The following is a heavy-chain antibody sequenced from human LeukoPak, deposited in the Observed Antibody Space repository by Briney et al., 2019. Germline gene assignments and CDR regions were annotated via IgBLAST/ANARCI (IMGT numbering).Heavy chain of an antibody. CDR3: ATIQPYSGSYADY. Sequence: ASVKVSCKASGYTFTGYYMHWVRQAPGQGLEWMGWINPNSGGTNYAQKFQGRVTMTRDTSISTAYMELSSLRSEDTAVYYCATIQPYSGSYADYWGQGTLVTVSS. D-gene: IGHD1-26*01. J-gene: IGHJ4*02. V-gene: IGHV1-2*02. CDR2: INPNSGGT. CDR1: GYTFTGYY.